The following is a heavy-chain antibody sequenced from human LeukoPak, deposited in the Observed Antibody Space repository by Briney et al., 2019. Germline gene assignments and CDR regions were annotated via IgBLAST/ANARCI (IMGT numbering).Heavy chain of an antibody. CDR3: AREATAGYSSSWYSYYYYYMDV. Sequence: PGGSLRLSCAASGFTFRNYGMHWVRRTPGKGLEWVAFIRSDGSDKYYADSVKGRFTISRDNSKNTLSLQMSSLRVEDTAVYYCAREATAGYSSSWYSYYYYYMDVWGKGTTVTVSS. CDR1: GFTFRNYG. D-gene: IGHD6-13*01. CDR2: IRSDGSDK. J-gene: IGHJ6*03. V-gene: IGHV3-30*02.